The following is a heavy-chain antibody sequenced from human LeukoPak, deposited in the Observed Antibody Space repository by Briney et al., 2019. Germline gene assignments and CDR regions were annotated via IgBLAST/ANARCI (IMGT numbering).Heavy chain of an antibody. CDR2: IYYSGST. J-gene: IGHJ4*02. CDR3: ARVGSYGTFDY. CDR1: GGSISSHY. D-gene: IGHD5-18*01. V-gene: IGHV4-59*11. Sequence: SETLSLTCIVSGGSISSHYWSWIRQPPGKGLEWIGYIYYSGSTNYNPSLKGRVTISVDTSKNQFSLKLSSVTAADTAVYYCARVGSYGTFDYWGQGTLVTVSS.